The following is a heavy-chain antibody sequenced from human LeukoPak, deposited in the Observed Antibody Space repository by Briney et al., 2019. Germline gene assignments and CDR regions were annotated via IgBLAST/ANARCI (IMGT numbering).Heavy chain of an antibody. CDR2: IKSKTDGGTT. Sequence: GGSLRLSCAASGFTFSNAWMSWVRQAPGKGLEWVGRIKSKTDGGTTDYAAPVKGRFTISRDNSKNTLYLQMHSLRAEDTAVYYCAKESLRVVPSATFDYWGQGTLVTASS. CDR3: AKESLRVVPSATFDY. V-gene: IGHV3-15*01. CDR1: GFTFSNAW. D-gene: IGHD2-2*01. J-gene: IGHJ4*02.